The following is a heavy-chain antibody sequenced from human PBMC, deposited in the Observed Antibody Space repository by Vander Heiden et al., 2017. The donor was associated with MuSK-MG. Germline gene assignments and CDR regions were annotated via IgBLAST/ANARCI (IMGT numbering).Heavy chain of an antibody. CDR3: ARGLNMRFVEWFPFDY. CDR2: VHSNGNT. V-gene: IGHV4-4*07. CDR1: GASTTTSY. Sequence: QVHLLESGPGLVKPSETLSLTCTVSGASTTTSYWSWIRQSAAKGLEWIGRVHSNGNTHFNPSLEGRVTMSLDTSKNHFSLRLTSVTAADTAIYYCARGLNMRFVEWFPFDYWGQGILVTVSS. J-gene: IGHJ4*02. D-gene: IGHD3-3*01.